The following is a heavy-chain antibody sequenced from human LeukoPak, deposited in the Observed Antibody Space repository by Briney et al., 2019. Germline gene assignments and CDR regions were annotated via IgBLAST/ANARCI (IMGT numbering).Heavy chain of an antibody. CDR2: MNPNSGNT. V-gene: IGHV1-8*02. J-gene: IGHJ5*02. CDR1: GYTFTGYY. Sequence: ASVKVSCKASGYTFTGYYMHWVRQAPGQGLEWMGWMNPNSGNTGYAQKFQGRVTMTRNTSISTAYMELSSLRSEDTAVYYCARVPLTRRFDPWGQGTLVTVSS. CDR3: ARVPLTRRFDP. D-gene: IGHD4/OR15-4a*01.